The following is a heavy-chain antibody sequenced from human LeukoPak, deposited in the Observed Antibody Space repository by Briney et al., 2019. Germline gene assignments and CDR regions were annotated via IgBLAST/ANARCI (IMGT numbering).Heavy chain of an antibody. CDR2: INPSGGST. CDR1: GYTFTSYY. Sequence: ASVKVSCRASGYTFTSYYMHWVRQAPGQGLEWMGIINPSGGSTSYAQKFQGRVTITADESTSTAYMELSSLRSEDTAVYYCARDSGSYFEGFDPWGQGTLVTVSS. V-gene: IGHV1-46*01. CDR3: ARDSGSYFEGFDP. D-gene: IGHD1-26*01. J-gene: IGHJ5*02.